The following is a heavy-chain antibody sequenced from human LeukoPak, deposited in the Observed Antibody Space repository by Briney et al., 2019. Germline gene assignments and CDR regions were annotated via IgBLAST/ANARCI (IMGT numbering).Heavy chain of an antibody. D-gene: IGHD1-26*01. CDR1: GFSFSNAW. CDR2: IKSNIDGGTT. V-gene: IGHV3-15*01. J-gene: IGHJ4*02. Sequence: PGGSHRLSCAASGFSFSNAWMTWVRQAPGKGLDWVGRIKSNIDGGTTDYAAPVKGRFTISRDDSKNTLYPQMNSLKTEDTAVYYCARRSGSYFHFDYWGQGTLVTVSS. CDR3: ARRSGSYFHFDY.